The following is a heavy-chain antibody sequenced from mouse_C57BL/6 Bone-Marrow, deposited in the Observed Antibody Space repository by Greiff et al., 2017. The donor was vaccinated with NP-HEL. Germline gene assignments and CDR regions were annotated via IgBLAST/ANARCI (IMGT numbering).Heavy chain of an antibody. Sequence: VMLVESGAELARPGASVKMSCKASGYTFTSYTMHWVKQRPGQGLEWIGYINPSSGYTKYTQKFKDKATLTADKSSSTAYMQLSSLTSEDAAGYYCARSTTGSYWYFDVWGRGTTVSVSS. V-gene: IGHV1-4*01. J-gene: IGHJ1*03. D-gene: IGHD4-1*02. CDR3: ARSTTGSYWYFDV. CDR1: GYTFTSYT. CDR2: INPSSGYT.